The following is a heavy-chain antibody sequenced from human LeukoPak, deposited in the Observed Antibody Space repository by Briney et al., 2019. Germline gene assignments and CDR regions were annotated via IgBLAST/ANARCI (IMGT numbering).Heavy chain of an antibody. J-gene: IGHJ4*02. CDR1: GFTFRNYG. D-gene: IGHD4-17*01. CDR3: AKNFYGDYNVFFDY. V-gene: IGHV3-23*01. Sequence: GGSLRLSCAVSGFTFRNYGMSWVRQAPGKGLEWVSVVSDSGTSAYYADSVNGRFTISRDNSKSTLYLQMHSLRAEDTAIYCCAKNFYGDYNVFFDYWGQGTLVTVSS. CDR2: VSDSGTSA.